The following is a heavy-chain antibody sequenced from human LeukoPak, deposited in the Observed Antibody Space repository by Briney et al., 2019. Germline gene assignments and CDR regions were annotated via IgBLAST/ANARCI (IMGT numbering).Heavy chain of an antibody. J-gene: IGHJ4*02. CDR3: ARESHGSGSHDY. V-gene: IGHV3-74*01. Sequence: GGSLRLSCAASGFTFSRHWMHWVRQAPGKGLVWVSRVNSVVTDTTYADSVRGRFTIYRENAKNTLYLQMKSLRDDDTAVYYCARESHGSGSHDYWGQGTLVTVSS. CDR2: VNSVVTDT. D-gene: IGHD3-10*01. CDR1: GFTFSRHW.